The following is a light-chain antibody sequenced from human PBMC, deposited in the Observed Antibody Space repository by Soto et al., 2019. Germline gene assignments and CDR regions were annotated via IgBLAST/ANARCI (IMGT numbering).Light chain of an antibody. CDR3: QQYNSYPWT. V-gene: IGKV1-5*03. J-gene: IGKJ1*01. CDR2: KAS. CDR1: QSISSW. Sequence: DIQMTQSPSTLSASVGDRGTVTCRASQSISSWLAWYQQKPGKAPKLLIYKASSLESGVPSRFSGSGSGTEFTLTISSRQPEDFATYYCQQYNSYPWTFGQGTKVEIK.